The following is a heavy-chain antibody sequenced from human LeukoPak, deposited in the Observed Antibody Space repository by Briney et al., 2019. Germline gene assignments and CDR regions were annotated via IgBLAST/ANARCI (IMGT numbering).Heavy chain of an antibody. J-gene: IGHJ5*02. CDR3: AREEGSSWYGDWFDP. V-gene: IGHV4-4*07. CDR2: IYTSGST. D-gene: IGHD6-13*01. Sequence: SETLSLTCTVSGGSISSYYWSWIRQPAGKGLEWIGRIYTSGSTNYNPSLKSRVTMSVGTSKNQFSLKLSSVTAADTAVYYCAREEGSSWYGDWFDPWGQGTPVTVSS. CDR1: GGSISSYY.